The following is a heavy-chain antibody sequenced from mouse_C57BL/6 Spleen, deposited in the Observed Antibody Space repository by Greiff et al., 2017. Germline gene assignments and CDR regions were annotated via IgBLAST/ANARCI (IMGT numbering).Heavy chain of an antibody. Sequence: VQLQQSGPELVKPGASVKISCKASGYAFSSSWMNWVKQRPGKGLEWTGRIYPGDGDTNYNGKFKGKATLTADKSSSTAYMQLSSLTSEDSAVYFCANYGSSYGYFDVWGTGTTVTVSS. CDR3: ANYGSSYGYFDV. J-gene: IGHJ1*03. CDR2: IYPGDGDT. V-gene: IGHV1-82*01. CDR1: GYAFSSSW. D-gene: IGHD1-1*01.